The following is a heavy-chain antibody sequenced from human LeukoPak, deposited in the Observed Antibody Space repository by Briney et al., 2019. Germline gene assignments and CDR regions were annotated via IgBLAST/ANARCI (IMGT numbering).Heavy chain of an antibody. Sequence: GGSLTLSCAASGVTFSSLGMQWVRQAPGKGLEWVAFIRYDGSNKYYADSVKGRFTISRDNSKNTLYLQMNSLRAEDTAVYYCALWFGELFDYWGQGTLVTVSS. CDR3: ALWFGELFDY. V-gene: IGHV3-30*02. CDR1: GVTFSSLG. CDR2: IRYDGSNK. J-gene: IGHJ4*02. D-gene: IGHD3-10*01.